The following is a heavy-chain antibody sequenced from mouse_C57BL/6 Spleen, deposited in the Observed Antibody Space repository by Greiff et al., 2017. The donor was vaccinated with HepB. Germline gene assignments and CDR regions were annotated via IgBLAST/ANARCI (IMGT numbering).Heavy chain of an antibody. CDR1: GYTFTSYW. J-gene: IGHJ3*01. CDR2: IHPSDSDT. V-gene: IGHV1-74*01. Sequence: QVQLQQPGAELVKPGASVKVSCKASGYTFTSYWMHWVKQRPGQGLEWIGRIHPSDSDTNYNQKFKGKARLTVDKSSSTAYMQLSSLTSEDSAVYYCATYYYGSSYAWFAYWGQGTLVTVSA. D-gene: IGHD1-1*01. CDR3: ATYYYGSSYAWFAY.